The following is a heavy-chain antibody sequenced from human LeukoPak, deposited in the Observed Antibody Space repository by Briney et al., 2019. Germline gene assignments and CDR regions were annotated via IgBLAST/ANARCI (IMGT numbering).Heavy chain of an antibody. J-gene: IGHJ4*02. V-gene: IGHV5-51*01. Sequence: GESLKISCKGSGYSFTSYWIGWVRQMPGKGLEWMGIIYPGDSDTRYSPSFQGQVTISADKSISTAYLQWSSLKASDTAMYYCARLQGMIVVVTTAFDYWGQGTLVTVSS. CDR1: GYSFTSYW. CDR2: IYPGDSDT. CDR3: ARLQGMIVVVTTAFDY. D-gene: IGHD3-22*01.